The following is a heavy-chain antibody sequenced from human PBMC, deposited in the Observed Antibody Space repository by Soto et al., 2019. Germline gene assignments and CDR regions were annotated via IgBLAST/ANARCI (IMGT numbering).Heavy chain of an antibody. J-gene: IGHJ6*02. V-gene: IGHV3-23*01. Sequence: PGGSLRLSCAASGFTFSSYAMSWVRQAPGKGLEWVSAISGSGGSTYYADSVKGRFTISRDNSKNTLYLQMNSLRAEDTAVYYCAKGGFCSGGSCHRYYYYGMDVWGQGTSVTVSS. D-gene: IGHD2-15*01. CDR3: AKGGFCSGGSCHRYYYYGMDV. CDR2: ISGSGGST. CDR1: GFTFSSYA.